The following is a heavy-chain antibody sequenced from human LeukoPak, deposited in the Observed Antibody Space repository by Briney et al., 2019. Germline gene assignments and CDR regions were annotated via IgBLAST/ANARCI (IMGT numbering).Heavy chain of an antibody. J-gene: IGHJ4*02. Sequence: GGSLRLSCAASGLTFSNFWMSWVRQAPGKGLEWVANIKQDGTDKQYVDSVKGRFTISRDNAKNSLYLQINSLRAEDTAVYYCARFSRGDVVGIWGQGTLVTVSS. CDR2: IKQDGTDK. CDR3: ARFSRGDVVGI. V-gene: IGHV3-7*03. CDR1: GLTFSNFW. D-gene: IGHD2-15*01.